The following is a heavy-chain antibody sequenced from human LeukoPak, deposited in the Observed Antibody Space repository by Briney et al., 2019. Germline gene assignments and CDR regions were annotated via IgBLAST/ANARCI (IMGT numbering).Heavy chain of an antibody. V-gene: IGHV1-2*02. Sequence: RASVKVSCKASGYTFTGYYMHWVRQAPGQGLEWMGWINPNSGGTNYAQKFQGRVTMTRDTSISTAYMELSRLRSDDTAVYYCARAPEYYDILTGYYDAFDIWGQGTMVTVSS. CDR1: GYTFTGYY. CDR3: ARAPEYYDILTGYYDAFDI. J-gene: IGHJ3*02. D-gene: IGHD3-9*01. CDR2: INPNSGGT.